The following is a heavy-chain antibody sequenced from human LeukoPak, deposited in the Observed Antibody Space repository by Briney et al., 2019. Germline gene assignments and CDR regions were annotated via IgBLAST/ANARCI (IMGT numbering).Heavy chain of an antibody. CDR2: INPSGGST. Sequence: GASVKVSCKASGYTFTSYYMHWVRQAPGQGLEWMGIINPSGGSTSYAQKFQGRVTMTRDTSTSTDYMELSSLRSEDTGVYYCAIEWELLLAFDYWGQGTLVTVSS. CDR3: AIEWELLLAFDY. D-gene: IGHD1-26*01. CDR1: GYTFTSYY. V-gene: IGHV1-46*01. J-gene: IGHJ4*02.